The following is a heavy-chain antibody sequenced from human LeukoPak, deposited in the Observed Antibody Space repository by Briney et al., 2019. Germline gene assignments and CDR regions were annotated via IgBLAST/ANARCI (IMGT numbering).Heavy chain of an antibody. J-gene: IGHJ6*03. CDR1: GGTFSSYA. V-gene: IGHV1-69*06. CDR3: ASGWNDVYYYYMDV. D-gene: IGHD1-1*01. Sequence: ASVKVSCKASGGTFSSYAISWVRQAPGQGLEWMGGIIPIFGTANYAQKFQGRVTITADKSTSTAYMELSSLRSEDTAVYYCASGWNDVYYYYMDVWGKGTTVTVSS. CDR2: IIPIFGTA.